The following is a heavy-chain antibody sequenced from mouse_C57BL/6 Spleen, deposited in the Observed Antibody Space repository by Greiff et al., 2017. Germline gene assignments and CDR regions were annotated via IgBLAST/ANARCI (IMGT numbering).Heavy chain of an antibody. D-gene: IGHD1-1*01. Sequence: VQLQQSGPGLVQPSQSLSLTCTVSGFSLTSYGVHWVRQSPGKGLEWLGVIWSGGSTDYNAAFISRLSISKDNSKHQVFFKMNSLQADDTAIYYCARNYYGSRYFDFWGQGTTLTGSS. J-gene: IGHJ2*01. CDR2: IWSGGST. V-gene: IGHV2-2*01. CDR1: GFSLTSYG. CDR3: ARNYYGSRYFDF.